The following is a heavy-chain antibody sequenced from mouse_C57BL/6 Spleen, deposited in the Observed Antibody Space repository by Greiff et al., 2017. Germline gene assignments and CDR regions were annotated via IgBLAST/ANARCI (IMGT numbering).Heavy chain of an antibody. Sequence: EVQLQQSGTVLARPGASVKMSCKTSGYTFTSYWMHWVKQRPGQGLEWIGAIYPGNSDTSYNQKFKGKAKLTAVTSASTAYMELSSLTNEDSAVYYCTSSPSTVVGRWYFDVWGTGTTVTVSS. V-gene: IGHV1-5*01. CDR2: IYPGNSDT. CDR3: TSSPSTVVGRWYFDV. CDR1: GYTFTSYW. J-gene: IGHJ1*03. D-gene: IGHD1-1*01.